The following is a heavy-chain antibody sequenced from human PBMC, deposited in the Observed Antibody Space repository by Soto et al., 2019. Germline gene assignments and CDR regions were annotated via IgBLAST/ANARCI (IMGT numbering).Heavy chain of an antibody. Sequence: EVQLVESGGGLVQPGRSLRLSCAASGFTFDDYAMHWVRQAPGKGLEWVSGISWNTYTIDYADSVKGRFTISRDNAKNSLYLQMNSLRAEDTDLYYCAKDRGRGRFGESSIDVWGQGTMVTVPS. CDR1: GFTFDDYA. D-gene: IGHD3-10*01. V-gene: IGHV3-9*01. CDR2: ISWNTYTI. J-gene: IGHJ3*01. CDR3: AKDRGRGRFGESSIDV.